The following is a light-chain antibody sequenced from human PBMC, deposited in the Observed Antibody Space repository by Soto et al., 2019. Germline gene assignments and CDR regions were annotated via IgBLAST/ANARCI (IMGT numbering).Light chain of an antibody. CDR1: QSISTS. V-gene: IGKV1-5*03. Sequence: DMQMTQSPSTLSASVGDRVSITCRASQSISTSLAWYQQKPGRAPKLLISEVSNLQTGVTSRFSGSGSGTEFTLTISSLQPEDVATYYCQQYDTYSGTFGQGPKVDIK. CDR2: EVS. CDR3: QQYDTYSGT. J-gene: IGKJ1*01.